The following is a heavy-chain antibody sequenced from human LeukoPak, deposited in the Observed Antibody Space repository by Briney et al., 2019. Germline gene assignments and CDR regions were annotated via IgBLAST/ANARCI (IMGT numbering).Heavy chain of an antibody. CDR2: IYYSGST. D-gene: IGHD6-19*01. J-gene: IGHJ4*02. V-gene: IGHV4-59*01. CDR1: GGSISSYY. Sequence: SETLSLTCTVSGGSISSYYWSWIRQPPGRGLEWIGYIYYSGSTNYNPSLKSRVTISVDTSKNQFSLKLSSVTAADTAVYYCARTGWYEASYYFDYWGQGTLVTVSS. CDR3: ARTGWYEASYYFDY.